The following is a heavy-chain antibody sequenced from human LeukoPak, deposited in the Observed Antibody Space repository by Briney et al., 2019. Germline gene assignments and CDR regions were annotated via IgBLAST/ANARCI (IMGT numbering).Heavy chain of an antibody. CDR2: IYYSGST. J-gene: IGHJ5*02. Sequence: TSETLSLTCTVSGGSISSYYWSWLRQPPGKGLEWIGYIYYSGSTNYNPSLKSRVTISVDTSKNQFSLKLSSVTAADTAVYYCARYCTNGVCYVLSGGWFDPWGQGTLVTVSS. CDR3: ARYCTNGVCYVLSGGWFDP. D-gene: IGHD2-8*01. V-gene: IGHV4-59*01. CDR1: GGSISSYY.